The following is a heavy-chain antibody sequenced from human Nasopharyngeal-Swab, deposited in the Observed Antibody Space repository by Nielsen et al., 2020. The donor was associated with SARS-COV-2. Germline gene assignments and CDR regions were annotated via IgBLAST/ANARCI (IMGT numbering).Heavy chain of an antibody. J-gene: IGHJ1*01. D-gene: IGHD1-26*01. CDR1: GFTFNNYW. CDR2: IDMRGRTT. CDR3: VRGPVEGATGYFQF. V-gene: IGHV3-74*03. Sequence: GGSLRLSCATSGFTFNNYWRHWVRQAPGKGLEWVARIDMRGRTTTHADSVKGRFTISRDNAKNTLSLQMNSLTPADTAVYFCVRGPVEGATGYFQFWGQGTLVTVSS.